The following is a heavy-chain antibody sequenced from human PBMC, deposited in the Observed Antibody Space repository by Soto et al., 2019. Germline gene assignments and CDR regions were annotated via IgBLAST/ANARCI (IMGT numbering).Heavy chain of an antibody. J-gene: IGHJ6*02. V-gene: IGHV1-3*04. CDR3: ARFIGGAYGMDV. CDR1: GYTFTTYT. Sequence: ASVKVSCKASGYTFTTYTMHWVRQAPGQRLEWMGWLNTGNGNTKYSQKFQGRVTITRDTSANTAYMELSSLRSEDTAVYYCARFIGGAYGMDVWGQGTTVTVSS. D-gene: IGHD2-15*01. CDR2: LNTGNGNT.